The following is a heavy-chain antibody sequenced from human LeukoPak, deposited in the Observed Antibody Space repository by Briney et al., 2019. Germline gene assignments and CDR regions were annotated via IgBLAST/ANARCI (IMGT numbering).Heavy chain of an antibody. Sequence: SETLSLTCAVYGGSFSGYYWSWIRQPPGRGLEWIGEINHSGSTNYNPSLKSRVTISVDTSKNQFSLKLSSVTAADTAVYYCARGISRWFGELFPYYYYYMDVWGKGTTVTVSS. CDR3: ARGISRWFGELFPYYYYYMDV. V-gene: IGHV4-34*01. D-gene: IGHD3-10*01. CDR2: INHSGST. J-gene: IGHJ6*03. CDR1: GGSFSGYY.